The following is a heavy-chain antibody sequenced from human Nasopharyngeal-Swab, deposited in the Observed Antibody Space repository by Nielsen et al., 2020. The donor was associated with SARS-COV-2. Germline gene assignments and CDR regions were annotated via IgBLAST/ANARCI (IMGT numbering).Heavy chain of an antibody. CDR1: GFTFSSYS. Sequence: GESLKISRAASGFTFSSYSMNWVRQAPGKGLEWVSSVSSTSSYIYYADSLKGRFTISRDNAKNSLYLQLNSLRAEDTAVYYCARDPLSSWQAIGNWYFDLWGRGTLVTVSS. V-gene: IGHV3-21*01. J-gene: IGHJ2*01. CDR2: VSSTSSYI. D-gene: IGHD6-13*01. CDR3: ARDPLSSWQAIGNWYFDL.